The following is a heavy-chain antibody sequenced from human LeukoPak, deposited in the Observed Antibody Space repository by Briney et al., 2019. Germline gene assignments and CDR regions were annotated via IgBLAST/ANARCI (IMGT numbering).Heavy chain of an antibody. CDR2: IYHSGST. Sequence: SETLSLTCAVSGYSISSGYYWGWIRQPPGKGLEWIGSIYHSGSTYYNPSLKSRVTISVDTSKNQFSLRLSSVTAADTAVYYCARRWNYGRNYYIDVWGNGATVSVSS. CDR1: GYSISSGYY. CDR3: ARRWNYGRNYYIDV. V-gene: IGHV4-38-2*01. D-gene: IGHD1-7*01. J-gene: IGHJ6*03.